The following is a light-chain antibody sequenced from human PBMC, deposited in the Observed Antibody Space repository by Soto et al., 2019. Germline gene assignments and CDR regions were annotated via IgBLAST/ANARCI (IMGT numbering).Light chain of an antibody. V-gene: IGLV2-14*01. CDR1: SSDVGGYNY. CDR3: SSCTSSSTLV. CDR2: EVS. J-gene: IGLJ2*01. Sequence: QSVLTQPASVSGSPGQSITISCTGYSSDVGGYNYVSWYQQHPGKAPKLMIYEVSNRPSGISNRFSGSKSGNTASLTLSGLQAEDEADYYCSSCTSSSTLVFGGGTKLTVL.